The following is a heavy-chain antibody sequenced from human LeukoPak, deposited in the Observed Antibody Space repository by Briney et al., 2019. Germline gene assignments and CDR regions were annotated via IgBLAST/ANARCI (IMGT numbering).Heavy chain of an antibody. CDR1: GASISSYY. CDR3: ARVPVAAREYFDY. V-gene: IGHV4-4*07. D-gene: IGHD6-19*01. J-gene: IGHJ4*02. CDR2: IYTSGST. Sequence: SETLSLTCTVSGASISSYYCSWIRQPAGKGLEWIGRIYTSGSTNYNPSLKSRVTMSVDTSKDQFSLKLSSVTAADTAVYYCARVPVAAREYFDYWGQGTLVTVSS.